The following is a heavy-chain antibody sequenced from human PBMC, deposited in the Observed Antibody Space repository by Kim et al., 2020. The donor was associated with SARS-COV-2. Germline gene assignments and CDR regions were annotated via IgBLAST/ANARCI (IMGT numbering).Heavy chain of an antibody. V-gene: IGHV4-59*01. D-gene: IGHD1-26*01. CDR3: ARVGLYSGSYYFDF. J-gene: IGHJ4*02. Sequence: NPALERRVTVSVDTSKNPFSLRLRSVTAADTAVYYCARVGLYSGSYYFDFWGQGTLVTVSS.